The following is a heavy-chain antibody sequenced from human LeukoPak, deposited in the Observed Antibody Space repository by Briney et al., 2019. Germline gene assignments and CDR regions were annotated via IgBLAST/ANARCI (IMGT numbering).Heavy chain of an antibody. D-gene: IGHD2-2*01. Sequence: SETLSLTCTVSGGSISSSSYYWGWIRQPPGKGLEWIGSIYYSGSTYYNPSLKSRVTISVDTSKNQFSLKLSSVTAADTAVYYCARHNYVPAAMVDVWGKGTTVTVAS. CDR2: IYYSGST. CDR1: GGSISSSSYY. CDR3: ARHNYVPAAMVDV. V-gene: IGHV4-39*01. J-gene: IGHJ6*03.